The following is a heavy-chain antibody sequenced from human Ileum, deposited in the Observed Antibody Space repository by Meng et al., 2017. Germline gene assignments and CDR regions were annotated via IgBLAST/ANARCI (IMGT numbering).Heavy chain of an antibody. Sequence: GGSLRLSCAASGFTFDDHAMHWVRQAPGKGLEWVEGISWNSDYIAYADSAKGRFTISRDNAKNSLYLEMNSLRPEDTALYYCGRDMAFGSSGWYRAFDYWGQGTLVTVSS. J-gene: IGHJ4*02. CDR2: ISWNSDYI. CDR1: GFTFDDHA. V-gene: IGHV3-9*01. D-gene: IGHD6-19*01. CDR3: GRDMAFGSSGWYRAFDY.